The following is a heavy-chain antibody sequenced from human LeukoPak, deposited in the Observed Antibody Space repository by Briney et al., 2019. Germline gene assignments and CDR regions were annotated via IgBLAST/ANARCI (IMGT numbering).Heavy chain of an antibody. V-gene: IGHV3-21*01. Sequence: RGSLRLSCAASGFTFSSYSMNWVRQAPGKGLEWVSSISSSSSYIYYADSVKGRFTISRDNAKNSLYLQMNSLRAEDTAVYYCAREPGGGGYFDYWGQGTLVTVSS. D-gene: IGHD3-16*01. J-gene: IGHJ4*02. CDR1: GFTFSSYS. CDR2: ISSSSSYI. CDR3: AREPGGGGYFDY.